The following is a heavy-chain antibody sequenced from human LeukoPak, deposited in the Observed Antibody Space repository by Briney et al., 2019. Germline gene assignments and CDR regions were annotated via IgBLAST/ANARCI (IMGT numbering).Heavy chain of an antibody. CDR1: GFTFSNAW. CDR3: TTYTVGATTSHFDY. J-gene: IGHJ4*02. Sequence: GGSLRLSCVASGFTFSNAWMSWARRAPGTGLEWVGRIKSKTDGGTADYAAPVKGRFTISRDDSKNTMYLEMHSLRTEDTAVYYCTTYTVGATTSHFDYWGQGTLVTVSS. D-gene: IGHD1-26*01. V-gene: IGHV3-15*01. CDR2: IKSKTDGGTA.